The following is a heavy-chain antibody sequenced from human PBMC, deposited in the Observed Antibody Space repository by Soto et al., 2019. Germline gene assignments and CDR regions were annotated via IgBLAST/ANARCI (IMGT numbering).Heavy chain of an antibody. CDR3: ARTGIAAADSHFDY. V-gene: IGHV1-2*02. CDR1: GYTFTGYY. Sequence: ASVKVSCKAAGYTFTGYYMHWVRQAPGQGLEWMGWINPNSGGTNYAQKFQGRVTMTRDTSISTAYMELSRLRSDDTAVYYCARTGIAAADSHFDYWGQGTLVTVSS. CDR2: INPNSGGT. D-gene: IGHD6-13*01. J-gene: IGHJ4*02.